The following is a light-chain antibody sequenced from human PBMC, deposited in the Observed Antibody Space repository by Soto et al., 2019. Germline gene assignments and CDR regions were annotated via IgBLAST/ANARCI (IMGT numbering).Light chain of an antibody. CDR2: GAS. CDR1: QSVSRY. CDR3: QQYGSSSSIT. J-gene: IGKJ5*01. Sequence: EIGLTQSPGTLSLSPGERATLSCRASQSVSRYLAWYQQKPGQAPRLLIYGASSRATGIPDRFSGSGSGTDFTLTISRLEPEDFAVYYCQQYGSSSSITFGQGTRLEIK. V-gene: IGKV3-20*01.